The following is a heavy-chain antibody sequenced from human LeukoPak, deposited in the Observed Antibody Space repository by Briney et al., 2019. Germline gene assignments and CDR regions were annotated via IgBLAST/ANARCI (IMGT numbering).Heavy chain of an antibody. CDR1: GFTFSSYG. CDR2: MTYDGSGK. D-gene: IGHD1-26*01. V-gene: IGHV3-30*18. Sequence: GGSLRLSCAASGFTFSSYGMHWVRQAPGKGLEWVSLMTYDGSGKYYADSVKGRFTISRDNSKNTLFLQMNSLRAEDTAVYYCAKGAWDLLLNYFDSWGQGTLVTVSS. J-gene: IGHJ4*02. CDR3: AKGAWDLLLNYFDS.